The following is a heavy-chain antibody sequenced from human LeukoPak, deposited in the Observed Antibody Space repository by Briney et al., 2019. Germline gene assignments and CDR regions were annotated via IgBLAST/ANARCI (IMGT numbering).Heavy chain of an antibody. Sequence: PGGSLRLSCAASGFTFDDYGMSWVRQAPGKGLEWVSGINWNGGSTGYADSVKGRFTISRDNAKNSLYLQMNSLRAEDTAVYYCAKDQDYCGGDCQLSEYFQHWGQGTLVTVSS. CDR2: INWNGGST. D-gene: IGHD2-21*02. J-gene: IGHJ1*01. CDR1: GFTFDDYG. CDR3: AKDQDYCGGDCQLSEYFQH. V-gene: IGHV3-20*04.